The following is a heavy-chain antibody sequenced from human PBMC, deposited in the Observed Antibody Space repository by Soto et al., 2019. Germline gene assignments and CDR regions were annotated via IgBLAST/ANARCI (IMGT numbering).Heavy chain of an antibody. V-gene: IGHV3-30-3*01. CDR3: ARDAYSSSSRYYGMDV. J-gene: IGHJ6*02. CDR1: GFTFSSYA. CDR2: ISYDGSNK. D-gene: IGHD6-6*01. Sequence: QVQLVESGGGVVQPGRSLRLSCAASGFTFSSYAMHWVRQAPGKGLEWVAVISYDGSNKYYADSVKGRFTISRDNSKNXLYLQMNSLRAEDTAVYYCARDAYSSSSRYYGMDVWGQGTTVTVSS.